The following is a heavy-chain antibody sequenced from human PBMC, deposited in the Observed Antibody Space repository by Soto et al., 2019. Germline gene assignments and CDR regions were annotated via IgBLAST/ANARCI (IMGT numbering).Heavy chain of an antibody. CDR3: AKDRTYYDFWSGYGHFDY. J-gene: IGHJ4*02. CDR2: INSDGSST. Sequence: GGSLRLSCAASGFTFSSYWMHWVRQVPGKGLVWVSRINSDGSSTSYADSVKGRFTISRDNAKNTVYLQMNSLRAEDTAVYYCAKDRTYYDFWSGYGHFDYWGQGTLVTVSS. CDR1: GFTFSSYW. D-gene: IGHD3-3*01. V-gene: IGHV3-74*01.